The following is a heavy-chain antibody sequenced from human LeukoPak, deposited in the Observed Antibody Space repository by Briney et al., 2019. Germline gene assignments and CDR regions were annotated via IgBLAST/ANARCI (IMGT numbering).Heavy chain of an antibody. D-gene: IGHD1-1*01. CDR2: IRSKTDGGTT. J-gene: IGHJ5*02. CDR3: TTDYGHGT. CDR1: GFTFSNAW. Sequence: GGSLRLSCAASGFTFSNAWMSWVRQAPGKGLEWVGRIRSKTDGGTTDYAAPVKGRLTISRDDSTNTLYLHMNSLKTDDTAVYYCTTDYGHGTWGQGTLVTVSS. V-gene: IGHV3-15*01.